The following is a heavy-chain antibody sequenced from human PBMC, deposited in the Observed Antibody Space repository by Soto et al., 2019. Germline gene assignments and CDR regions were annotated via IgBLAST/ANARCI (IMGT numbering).Heavy chain of an antibody. J-gene: IGHJ4*02. CDR1: GFTFSSYA. CDR2: ISGSGGST. D-gene: IGHD1-26*01. Sequence: EVQLLESGGGLVQPGGSLRLSCAASGFTFSSYAMSWVRQAPGKGLEWVSAISGSGGSTYYADSVKGRFTISRDNSKNTLYLQMNSLRAEDTAVYYCAKDRPPRWENSQYFDYWGQGTLVTVSS. CDR3: AKDRPPRWENSQYFDY. V-gene: IGHV3-23*01.